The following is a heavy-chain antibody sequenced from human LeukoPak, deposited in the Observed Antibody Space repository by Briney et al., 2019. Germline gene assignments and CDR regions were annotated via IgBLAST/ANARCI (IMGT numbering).Heavy chain of an antibody. V-gene: IGHV3-23*01. CDR1: GFTFSSYA. Sequence: PGKSLTLSCEASGFTFSSYAMSWVRQAPGKGLEWVSAISGSGGSTYYADSVKGRFTISRDNSKNTLYLQMNSLRAEDTAVYYCAYYYGSGSYEGFDPWGQGTLVTVSS. CDR3: AYYYGSGSYEGFDP. D-gene: IGHD3-10*01. J-gene: IGHJ5*02. CDR2: ISGSGGST.